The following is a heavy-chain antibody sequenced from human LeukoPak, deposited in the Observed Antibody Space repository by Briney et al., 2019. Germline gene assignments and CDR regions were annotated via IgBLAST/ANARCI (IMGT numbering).Heavy chain of an antibody. CDR1: GFTFSSYS. Sequence: GGSLRLSCAASGFTFSSYSMNWVRQAPGKGLEWVSYISSSSTIYYADSVKGRFTISRDNAKNSLYLQMNSLRAEDTAVYYCARTEVLGSYYFDYWGQGTLVTVSS. D-gene: IGHD1-26*01. J-gene: IGHJ4*02. CDR3: ARTEVLGSYYFDY. CDR2: ISSSSTI. V-gene: IGHV3-48*04.